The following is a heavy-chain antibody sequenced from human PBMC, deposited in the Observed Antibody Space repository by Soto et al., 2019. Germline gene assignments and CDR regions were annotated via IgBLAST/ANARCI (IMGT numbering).Heavy chain of an antibody. CDR1: GYTLTELS. CDR2: FDPEDGET. J-gene: IGHJ4*02. D-gene: IGHD3-10*01. Sequence: ASVKVSCKVSGYTLTELSMHWVRQAPGKGLEWMGGFDPEDGETIYAQKFQGRVTMTEDTSTSTAYMELRSLRSDDTAVYYCARFERDYYGSGSYHSYWGQGTLVTVSS. V-gene: IGHV1-24*01. CDR3: ARFERDYYGSGSYHSY.